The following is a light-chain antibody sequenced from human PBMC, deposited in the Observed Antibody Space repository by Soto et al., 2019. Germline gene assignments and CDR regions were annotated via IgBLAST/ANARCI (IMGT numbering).Light chain of an antibody. V-gene: IGLV2-8*01. J-gene: IGLJ1*01. CDR3: SSYTSSSTYV. CDR2: EVV. Sequence: QSVLTQPPSASGSPGQSVTISCTGTKSDIGVYDFVSWYQHHPGKAPRLIIYEVVQRPSGVPDRFSGSKSGNTASLTVSGLQAADEADYYCSSYTSSSTYVFGTGTKVTV. CDR1: KSDIGVYDF.